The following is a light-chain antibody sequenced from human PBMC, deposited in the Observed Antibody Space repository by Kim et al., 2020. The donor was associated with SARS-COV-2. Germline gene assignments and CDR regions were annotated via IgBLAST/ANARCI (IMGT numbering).Light chain of an antibody. J-gene: IGKJ1*01. Sequence: DIQMTQSPSTLSASVGDRVTITCRASQSISSWLAWYQQKPGQAPKLLIYKASSLESGVPSRFSGSGSGTEFTLTISSLQPDDFATYYCQHYNSYPWTFGQGTKLEI. CDR2: KAS. V-gene: IGKV1-5*03. CDR3: QHYNSYPWT. CDR1: QSISSW.